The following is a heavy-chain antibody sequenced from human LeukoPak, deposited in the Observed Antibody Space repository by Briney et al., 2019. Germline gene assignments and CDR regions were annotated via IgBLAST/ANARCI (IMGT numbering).Heavy chain of an antibody. CDR1: GFTFSSYG. CDR3: AKAYGDYVGSFDN. D-gene: IGHD4-17*01. CDR2: ISYDGSNK. J-gene: IGHJ4*02. V-gene: IGHV3-30*18. Sequence: GGSLRLSCAASGFTFSSYGMHWVRQAPGKGLEWVAVISYDGSNKYYADSVKGRFTISRDNSKNTLYLQMNTLTAEDTAVHYCAKAYGDYVGSFDNWGQGTLVTVSS.